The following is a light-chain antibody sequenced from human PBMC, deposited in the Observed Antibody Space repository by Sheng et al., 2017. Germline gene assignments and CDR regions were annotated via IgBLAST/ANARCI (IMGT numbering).Light chain of an antibody. J-gene: IGLJ1*01. V-gene: IGLV3-19*01. CDR3: NSRDSSGKHYV. CDR2: GKN. CDR1: NLRTYY. Sequence: SSELTQDPAVSVALGQTVRITCQGDNLRTYYASWYQQKPGQAPILVIYGKNNRPSGIPDRFSGSTSGNTASLTITGAQAEDEADYYCNSRDSSGKHYVFGTGTKVTVL.